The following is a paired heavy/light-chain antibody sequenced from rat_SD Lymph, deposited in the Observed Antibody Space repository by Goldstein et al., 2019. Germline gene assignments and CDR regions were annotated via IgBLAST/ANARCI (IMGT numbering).Heavy chain of an antibody. V-gene: IGHV1-28*01. CDR1: GYTFTSYD. D-gene: IGHD1-4*01. CDR2: IYPGNGNT. Sequence: QVQLQQSGAELVKPGSSVKISCKASGYTFTSYDMHWIKQQPGNGLEWIGWIYPGNGNTKYNQKFNGKATLTADKSSSTAYMQLSSLTSEDSAVYFCARRTTRAAFDYWGQGVMVTVSS. J-gene: IGHJ2*01. CDR3: ARRTTRAAFDY.
Light chain of an antibody. Sequence: DIVLTQSPALAVSLGQRATISCRASESVRSSMHWYQQKSGQQPKLLIYGASNLASGVPARFSGSGSGTDFTFTIDPVEADDIATYYCQQSRNDPTFGGGTKLELK. CDR2: GAS. V-gene: IGKV3S5*01. J-gene: IGKJ1*01. CDR3: QQSRNDPT. CDR1: ESVRSS.